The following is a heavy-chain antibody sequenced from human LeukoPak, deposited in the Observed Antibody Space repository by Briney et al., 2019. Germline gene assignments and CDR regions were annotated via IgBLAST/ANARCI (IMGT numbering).Heavy chain of an antibody. V-gene: IGHV4-59*08. CDR1: GGSISSYY. CDR3: ATISGSYPFYFDY. Sequence: PSETLSLTCTVSGGSISSYYWSWIRQPPGKGLEWIGYIYYSGSTNYNPSLKSRVTIFVDTSKKQFSLKLSSVTAADTAVYYCATISGSYPFYFDYWGQGTLVTVSS. CDR2: IYYSGST. D-gene: IGHD1-26*01. J-gene: IGHJ4*02.